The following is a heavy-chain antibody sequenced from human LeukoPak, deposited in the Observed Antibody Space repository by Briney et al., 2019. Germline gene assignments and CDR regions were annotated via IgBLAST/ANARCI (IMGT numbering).Heavy chain of an antibody. Sequence: GGSLRLSCAASGFTFSSYNMNWVRQAPGKGLEWVSYISDSSTTIYYADSVKGRFTISRDNAKNSLYLQMNSLRAEDTAVYYCARVGGTRYFDYWGQGTLVTVSS. CDR1: GFTFSSYN. D-gene: IGHD1-26*01. J-gene: IGHJ4*02. CDR2: ISDSSTTI. V-gene: IGHV3-48*01. CDR3: ARVGGTRYFDY.